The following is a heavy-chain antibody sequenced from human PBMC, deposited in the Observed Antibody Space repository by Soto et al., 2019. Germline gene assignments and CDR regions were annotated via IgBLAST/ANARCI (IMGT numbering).Heavy chain of an antibody. CDR3: ARGSQLERDALDI. Sequence: QVQLQESGPGLVKPSQTLSLTCSVSGVSINSGGYYWSWIRHHPGKGLEWIGYIYYTGHTFYNPSLKTRVAMSLDTSKNQFSLKLSSVTAADTAVYYCARGSQLERDALDIWGQGTMVTVSS. CDR1: GVSINSGGYY. CDR2: IYYTGHT. J-gene: IGHJ3*02. V-gene: IGHV4-31*03. D-gene: IGHD1-1*01.